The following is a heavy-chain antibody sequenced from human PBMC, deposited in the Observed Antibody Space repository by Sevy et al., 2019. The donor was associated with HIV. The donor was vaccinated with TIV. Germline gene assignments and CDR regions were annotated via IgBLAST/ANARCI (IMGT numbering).Heavy chain of an antibody. Sequence: GGSLRLSCAASGFTVSSNYMSWVRQAPGKGLEWVSVIYSGGSTYYADSVKGRFTISRDNSKNTLYLHMNSLRAEDTAVYYCARDRSGYSGYDYWGQGTLVTVSS. D-gene: IGHD5-12*01. CDR3: ARDRSGYSGYDY. CDR2: IYSGGST. V-gene: IGHV3-53*01. J-gene: IGHJ4*02. CDR1: GFTVSSNY.